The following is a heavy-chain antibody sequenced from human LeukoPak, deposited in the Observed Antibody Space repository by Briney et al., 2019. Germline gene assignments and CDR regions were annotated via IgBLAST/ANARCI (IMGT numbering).Heavy chain of an antibody. J-gene: IGHJ4*02. CDR3: ARVLISRLAYFDY. V-gene: IGHV4-30-2*01. CDR1: GGSISSGGYY. CDR2: IYHSGST. Sequence: TSETLSLTCTVSGGSISSGGYYWSWIRQPPGKGLEWIGYIYHSGSTYYNPSLKSRVTISVDRSKNQFSLKLSSVTAADTAVYYCARVLISRLAYFDYWGQGTLVTVSS.